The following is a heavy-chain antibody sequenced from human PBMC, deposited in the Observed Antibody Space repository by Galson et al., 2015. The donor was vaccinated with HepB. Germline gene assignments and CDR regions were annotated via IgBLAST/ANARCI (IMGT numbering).Heavy chain of an antibody. CDR2: ISSNGGST. J-gene: IGHJ5*02. CDR1: GFTFSSYA. V-gene: IGHV3-64D*06. CDR3: VKDLGIDGSSWYTSPSGDHPRADNWFDP. D-gene: IGHD6-13*01. Sequence: SLRLSCAASGFTFSSYAMHWVRQAPGKGLEYVSAISSNGGSTYYADSVKGRFTISRDNSKNTLYLQMSSLRAEDTAVYYCVKDLGIDGSSWYTSPSGDHPRADNWFDPWGQGTLVTVSS.